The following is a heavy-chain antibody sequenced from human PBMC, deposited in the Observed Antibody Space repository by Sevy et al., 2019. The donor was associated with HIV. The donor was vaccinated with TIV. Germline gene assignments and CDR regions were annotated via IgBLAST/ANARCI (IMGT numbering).Heavy chain of an antibody. Sequence: SENLSLTCAVYGGSFSGYYWSWIRQPPGKGLEWIGEINHSGSTNYNPSLKSRVTISVDTSKNQFSLKLSSVTAADTAVYYCARGRMLGMAHFDYWGQGTLVSVSS. CDR2: INHSGST. D-gene: IGHD2-15*01. CDR1: GGSFSGYY. CDR3: ARGRMLGMAHFDY. J-gene: IGHJ4*02. V-gene: IGHV4-34*01.